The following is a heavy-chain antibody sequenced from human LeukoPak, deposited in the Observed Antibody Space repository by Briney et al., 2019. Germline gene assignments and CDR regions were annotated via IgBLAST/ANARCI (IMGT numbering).Heavy chain of an antibody. Sequence: SETLSLTCTVSGGSISSYYWSWIRQPPGKGLEWIGYIYYSGSTNYNPSLKSRVTISVDTSKNQFSLKLSSVTAADTAVYYCASRKYYDILTGYYRVGWFDPWGQGTLVTVSS. V-gene: IGHV4-59*12. D-gene: IGHD3-9*01. CDR1: GGSISSYY. J-gene: IGHJ5*02. CDR2: IYYSGST. CDR3: ASRKYYDILTGYYRVGWFDP.